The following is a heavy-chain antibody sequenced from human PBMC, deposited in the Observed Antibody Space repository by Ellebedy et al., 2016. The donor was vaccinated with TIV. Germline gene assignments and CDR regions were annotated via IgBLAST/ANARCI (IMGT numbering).Heavy chain of an antibody. CDR3: ASGFSYGLLDY. CDR1: GGSISSYY. Sequence: MPSETLSLTCSVSGGSISSYYWSWIRQPPGKGLEWIGNIYYSGSTNYNPSLKSRVTISVDTSKNQFSLKLSSVTAADTPVFYCASGFSYGLLDYWGQGTLVTVSS. CDR2: IYYSGST. D-gene: IGHD5-18*01. J-gene: IGHJ4*02. V-gene: IGHV4-59*01.